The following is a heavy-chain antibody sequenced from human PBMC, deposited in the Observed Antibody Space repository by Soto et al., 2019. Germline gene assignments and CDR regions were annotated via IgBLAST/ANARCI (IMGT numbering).Heavy chain of an antibody. CDR3: TTVVSGSNWDYYYYGMDV. D-gene: IGHD1-26*01. CDR1: GFTFSNAW. V-gene: IGHV3-15*01. J-gene: IGHJ6*02. CDR2: IKSKTDGGTT. Sequence: GGSLRLSCAASGFTFSNAWMSWVRQAPGKGLEWVGRIKSKTDGGTTDYAAPVKGRFTISRDDSKNTLYLQMNSLKTDDTAVYYCTTVVSGSNWDYYYYGMDVWGQGTTVTVSS.